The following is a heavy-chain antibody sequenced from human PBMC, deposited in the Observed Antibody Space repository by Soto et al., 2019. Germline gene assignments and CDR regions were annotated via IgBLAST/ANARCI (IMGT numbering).Heavy chain of an antibody. D-gene: IGHD3-16*01. CDR2: IIPIFGTA. CDR1: GGTFSSYA. J-gene: IGHJ6*02. V-gene: IGHV1-69*13. Sequence: EASVKVSCKASGGTFSSYAISWVRQAPGQGLEWMGGIIPIFGTADYAQKFQGRVTITADESTSTAYMDLSSLRSEDTAVYYCARHLGGNHYYYGMDVWGQGTTVTVSS. CDR3: ARHLGGNHYYYGMDV.